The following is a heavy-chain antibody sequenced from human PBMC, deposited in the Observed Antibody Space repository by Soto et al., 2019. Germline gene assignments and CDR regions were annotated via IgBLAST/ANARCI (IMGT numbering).Heavy chain of an antibody. CDR1: GFTFSGSA. CDR3: TRLYCGGDCDFDS. J-gene: IGHJ4*02. CDR2: IRDKANSYAT. Sequence: EVQLVESGGGLVQPGGSLKLSCAASGFTFSGSAMHWVRQASGKGLEWVGRIRDKANSYATAYTASVKGRFTISRDASKNTAYLQMNSLKTEDTAVYYCTRLYCGGDCDFDSWGQGTLVIVSS. V-gene: IGHV3-73*02. D-gene: IGHD2-21*02.